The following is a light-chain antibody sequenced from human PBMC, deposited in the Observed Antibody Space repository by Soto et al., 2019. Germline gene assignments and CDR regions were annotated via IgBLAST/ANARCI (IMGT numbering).Light chain of an antibody. CDR2: WAS. Sequence: DIVMTQSPDSLAVSLGERATINCKSSQSVLYNSNNKNFLAWYQQKPGQAPKLLIYWASTRESGVHDRFSGSGSETDFTLTISNLQAEDVAVYFCQQYYTAPQTFGQGTKVEVK. J-gene: IGKJ1*01. CDR1: QSVLYNSNNKNF. CDR3: QQYYTAPQT. V-gene: IGKV4-1*01.